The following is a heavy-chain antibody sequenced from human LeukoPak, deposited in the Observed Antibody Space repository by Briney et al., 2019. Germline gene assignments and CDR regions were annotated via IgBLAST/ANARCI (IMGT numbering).Heavy chain of an antibody. J-gene: IGHJ4*02. V-gene: IGHV4-34*01. CDR1: GGSFSGYY. D-gene: IGHD2-21*02. Sequence: SETLSLTCAVYGGSFSGYYWSWIRQPPGKGLEWIGEINHSGSTNYNPSLKSRVTISVDTSKNQFSLKLSSVTAADTAVYYCARVPYCGGDCPILGYFDYWGQGTLVTVSS. CDR2: INHSGST. CDR3: ARVPYCGGDCPILGYFDY.